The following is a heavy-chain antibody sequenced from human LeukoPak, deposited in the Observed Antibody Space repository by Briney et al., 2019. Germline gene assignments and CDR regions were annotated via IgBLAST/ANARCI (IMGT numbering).Heavy chain of an antibody. V-gene: IGHV4-34*01. D-gene: IGHD6-19*01. Sequence: SETLSLTCTVSGGSISSYYWSWIRQPAGKGLEWIGEINHSGSTNYNPSLKSRVTISVDTSKNQFSLKLSSVTAADTAVYYCARVRGLGWPSYWYFDLWGRGTLVTVSS. J-gene: IGHJ2*01. CDR2: INHSGST. CDR1: GGSISSYY. CDR3: ARVRGLGWPSYWYFDL.